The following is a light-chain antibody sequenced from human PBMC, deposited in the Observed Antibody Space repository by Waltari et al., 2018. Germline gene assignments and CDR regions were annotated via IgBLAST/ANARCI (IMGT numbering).Light chain of an antibody. CDR3: NSYTSSTTWV. Sequence: QSALTQPASVSGSPGQSITISCTGTSSDVGGHNHVSWYQQHPGQAPKLLIYDVSKLPSGFSERFSGSKSGNTASLTISGLQAEDEADYYCNSYTSSTTWVFGGGTRVTVL. V-gene: IGLV2-14*03. CDR1: SSDVGGHNH. J-gene: IGLJ3*02. CDR2: DVS.